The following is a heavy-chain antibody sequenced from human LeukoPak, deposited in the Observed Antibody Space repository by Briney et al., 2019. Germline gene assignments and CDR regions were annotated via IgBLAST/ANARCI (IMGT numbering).Heavy chain of an antibody. J-gene: IGHJ5*02. CDR3: ARGTTTNLFVP. CDR2: IIPIFGRA. Sequence: SVKVSCTASGCTFSSYAISWVRQAPGQGLEWMGGIIPIFGRANYAQTFQGRVTISTDKSTSTAYMEVSSLRAEDTAVYYCARGTTTNLFVPWGEGTLVTVPS. V-gene: IGHV1-69*05. CDR1: GCTFSSYA. D-gene: IGHD2/OR15-2a*01.